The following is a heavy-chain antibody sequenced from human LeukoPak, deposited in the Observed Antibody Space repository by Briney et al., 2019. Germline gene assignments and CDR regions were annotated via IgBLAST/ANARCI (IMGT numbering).Heavy chain of an antibody. Sequence: PSETLSLTCAVYGGSFSGYYWSWIRQPPGKGLEWIGEINHSGSTNYNPSLKSRVTISVDTSKNQLSLKLSSVTAADTAVYYCARGKAGYSYGYRTAEYFQHWGQGTLVTVSS. D-gene: IGHD5-18*01. CDR1: GGSFSGYY. V-gene: IGHV4-34*01. J-gene: IGHJ1*01. CDR2: INHSGST. CDR3: ARGKAGYSYGYRTAEYFQH.